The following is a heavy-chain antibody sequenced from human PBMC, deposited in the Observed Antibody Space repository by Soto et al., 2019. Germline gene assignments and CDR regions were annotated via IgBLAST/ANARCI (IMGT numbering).Heavy chain of an antibody. D-gene: IGHD2-15*01. CDR2: IIPFFGTT. Sequence: QVHLMQSGAEVKKPGSSVKVSCKASGGTFSSYPINWVRQAPGQGLEWMGGIIPFFGTTHSAQKFQGRLTITADESTSTTYMELSSLRSEDTAVYYCASRPVMEVAQYGNWFDPWGQGTLVTVSS. CDR3: ASRPVMEVAQYGNWFDP. J-gene: IGHJ5*02. CDR1: GGTFSSYP. V-gene: IGHV1-69*01.